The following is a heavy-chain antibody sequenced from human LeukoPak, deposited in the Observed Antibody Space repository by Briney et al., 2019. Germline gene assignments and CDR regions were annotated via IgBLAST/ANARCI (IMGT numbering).Heavy chain of an antibody. D-gene: IGHD6-13*01. CDR3: ARGSWY. J-gene: IGHJ4*02. CDR1: GFTFSSYA. CDR2: ISSSSSTI. Sequence: GGSLRLSCAASGFTFSSYAMSWVRQAPGKGLEWVSYISSSSSTIYYADSVKGRFTISRDNAKNSLYLQMNSLRAEDTAVYYCARGSWYWGQGTLVTVSS. V-gene: IGHV3-48*01.